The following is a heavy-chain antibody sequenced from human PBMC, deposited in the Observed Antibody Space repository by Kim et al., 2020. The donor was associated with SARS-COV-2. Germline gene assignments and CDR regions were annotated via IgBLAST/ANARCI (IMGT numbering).Heavy chain of an antibody. V-gene: IGHV1-2*05. Sequence: NYAQKFQGRVTMTRDTSISTAYMELSRLRSDDTVVYYCARGLWVNDAFDIWGQGTMVTVSS. D-gene: IGHD3-10*01. J-gene: IGHJ3*02. CDR3: ARGLWVNDAFDI.